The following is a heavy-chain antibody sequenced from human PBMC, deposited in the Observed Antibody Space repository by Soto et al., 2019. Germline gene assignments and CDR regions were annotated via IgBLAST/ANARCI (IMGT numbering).Heavy chain of an antibody. J-gene: IGHJ6*02. CDR3: ARDVGMGHIVLLPAATEPHGMDV. CDR2: IIPIFGTA. D-gene: IGHD2-2*01. CDR1: GGTFSSYA. V-gene: IGHV1-69*13. Sequence: SVKVSCKASGGTFSSYAISWVRQAPGQGLEWMGGIIPIFGTANYAQKFQGRVTITADESTSTAYMELSSLRSEDTAVYYCARDVGMGHIVLLPAATEPHGMDVWGQGTTVTVSS.